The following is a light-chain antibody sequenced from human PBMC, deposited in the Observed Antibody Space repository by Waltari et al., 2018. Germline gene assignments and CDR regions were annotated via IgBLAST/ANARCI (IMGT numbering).Light chain of an antibody. CDR2: GAS. CDR1: QSVSRA. CDR3: QHYVRLPAT. V-gene: IGKV3-20*01. J-gene: IGKJ1*01. Sequence: EVVLTQSPGTLSLSPGERATLSCRASQSVSRALAWYQQKPGQAPRLLIYGASIRATGIPDRFSGCGSGTDFSLTISRLEPADSAMYYCQHYVRLPATFGQGTKVEIK.